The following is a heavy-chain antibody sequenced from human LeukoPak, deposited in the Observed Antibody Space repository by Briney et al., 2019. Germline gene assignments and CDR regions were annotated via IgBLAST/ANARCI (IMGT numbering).Heavy chain of an antibody. CDR1: GFSFRNYG. J-gene: IGHJ4*02. V-gene: IGHV3-33*01. Sequence: PGTSLRLSCEVSGFSFRNYGMHWVRQAPGKGLKWVAVIRYDGSNKYYADSVKGRFTISRDNSKNTLYLQMNSLRVEDTAVYYCARDGPAGDHGVTTYYFDYWGQGTLVTVSS. CDR2: IRYDGSNK. CDR3: ARDGPAGDHGVTTYYFDY. D-gene: IGHD4-17*01.